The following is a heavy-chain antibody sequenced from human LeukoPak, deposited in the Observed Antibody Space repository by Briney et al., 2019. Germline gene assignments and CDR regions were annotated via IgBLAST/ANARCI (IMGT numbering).Heavy chain of an antibody. J-gene: IGHJ5*02. D-gene: IGHD2-2*01. CDR3: ARDRLGMDQLRSSGWFDP. Sequence: APVKVSCKASGYTFTGYYMHWVRQAPEQGLEWMGWINPNSGGTNYAQKFQGRVTMTRDTSISTAYMELSRLRSDDTAVYYCARDRLGMDQLRSSGWFDPWGQGTLVTVSS. CDR2: INPNSGGT. CDR1: GYTFTGYY. V-gene: IGHV1-2*02.